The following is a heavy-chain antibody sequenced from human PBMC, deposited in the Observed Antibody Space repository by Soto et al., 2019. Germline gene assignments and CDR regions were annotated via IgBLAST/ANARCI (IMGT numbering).Heavy chain of an antibody. J-gene: IGHJ4*02. CDR2: ISYDGSNK. V-gene: IGHV3-30-3*01. D-gene: IGHD2-15*01. Sequence: GGSLRLSCAASGFTFSSYAMHWVRQAPGKGLEWVAVISYDGSNKYYADSVKGRFTISRDNSKNTLYLQMNSLRAEDTAVYYCARESIVVVVAADTKGPFDYWGQGTLVTVSS. CDR1: GFTFSSYA. CDR3: ARESIVVVVAADTKGPFDY.